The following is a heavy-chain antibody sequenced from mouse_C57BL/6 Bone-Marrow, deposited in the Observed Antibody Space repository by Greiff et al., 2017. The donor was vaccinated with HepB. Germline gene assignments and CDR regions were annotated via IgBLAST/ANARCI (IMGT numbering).Heavy chain of an antibody. CDR2: IDPETGGT. D-gene: IGHD1-1*01. Sequence: VQLQQSGAELVRPGASVTLSCKASGYTFTDYEMHWVKQTPVHGLEWIGAIDPETGGTAYNQKFKGKAILTADKSSSTAYMELRSLTSEDSAVYYCTRWYYGSSSYYAMDDWGQGTSVTVSS. CDR1: GYTFTDYE. CDR3: TRWYYGSSSYYAMDD. J-gene: IGHJ4*01. V-gene: IGHV1-15*01.